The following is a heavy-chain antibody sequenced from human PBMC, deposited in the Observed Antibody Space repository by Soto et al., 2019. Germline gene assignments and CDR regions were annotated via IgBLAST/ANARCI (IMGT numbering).Heavy chain of an antibody. D-gene: IGHD3-9*01. V-gene: IGHV3-30*18. Sequence: GGSLRLSCAASGFTFSSYGMHWVRQAPGKGLEWVAVISYDGSNKYYADSVKGRFTISRDNSKNTLYLQMNSLRAEDTAVYYCAKSLPGFLDYDILGGGMDVWGQGTTVTVSS. J-gene: IGHJ6*02. CDR3: AKSLPGFLDYDILGGGMDV. CDR2: ISYDGSNK. CDR1: GFTFSSYG.